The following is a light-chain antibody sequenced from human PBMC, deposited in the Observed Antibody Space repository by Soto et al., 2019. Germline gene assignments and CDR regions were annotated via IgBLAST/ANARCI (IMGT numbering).Light chain of an antibody. CDR2: GAS. J-gene: IGKJ4*02. Sequence: DIVMTQSPATLSVSPGERATLSCRASQSINSNLAWYQQKPGQAHRLLIYGASTRASNITDRFSGSGSGTEFTLTISSLQSEDVGVEYCQQYNRWPPLTFGGGTKVEIK. CDR1: QSINSN. V-gene: IGKV3-15*01. CDR3: QQYNRWPPLT.